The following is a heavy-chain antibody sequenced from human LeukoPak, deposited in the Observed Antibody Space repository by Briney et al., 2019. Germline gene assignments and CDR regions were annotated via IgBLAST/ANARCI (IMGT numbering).Heavy chain of an antibody. V-gene: IGHV1-8*01. J-gene: IGHJ4*02. D-gene: IGHD4-17*01. CDR1: GYTFTSYD. CDR3: ARVEDGDYEWGFDY. Sequence: ASVKVSFKASGYTFTSYDINWVRQATGQGLEWMGWMNPNSGNTGYAQKFQGRVTMTRNTSISTAYMELSSLRSEDTAVYYCARVEDGDYEWGFDYWGQGTLVTVSS. CDR2: MNPNSGNT.